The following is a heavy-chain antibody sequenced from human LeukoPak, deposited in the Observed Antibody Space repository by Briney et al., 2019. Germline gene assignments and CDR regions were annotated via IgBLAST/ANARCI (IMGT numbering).Heavy chain of an antibody. J-gene: IGHJ4*02. CDR2: ISAYNGNT. Sequence: ASVKVSCKASGYTFTSYGISWVRQAPGQGLEWMGWISAYNGNTNYAQKLQGRVTMTTDTSTSTAYMELRSLRSDDTAVYYCARDVYDSSGYPHYYFDYWGQGTQVTVSS. CDR3: ARDVYDSSGYPHYYFDY. V-gene: IGHV1-18*01. CDR1: GYTFTSYG. D-gene: IGHD3-22*01.